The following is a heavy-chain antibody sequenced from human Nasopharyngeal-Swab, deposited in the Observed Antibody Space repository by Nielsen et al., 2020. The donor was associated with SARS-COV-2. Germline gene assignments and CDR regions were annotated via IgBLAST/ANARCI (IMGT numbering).Heavy chain of an antibody. CDR2: INHSGST. CDR1: GGSFSGYY. Sequence: TLALTRAVYGGSFSGYYWSWIRQPPGKGLEWIGEINHSGSTNYNPSLKSRVTISVDTSKNQFSLKLSSVTAADTAVYYCARGGNYGDYAFVNWGQGTLVTVSS. CDR3: ARGGNYGDYAFVN. V-gene: IGHV4-34*01. J-gene: IGHJ4*02. D-gene: IGHD4-17*01.